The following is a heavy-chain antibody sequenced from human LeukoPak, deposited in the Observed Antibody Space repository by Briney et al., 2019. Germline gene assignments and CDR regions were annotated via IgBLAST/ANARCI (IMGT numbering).Heavy chain of an antibody. Sequence: TSQTLSLTCTVSGGSISSGTYFWSWIRQPAGKGLEWIGRLYTGGSTYYNPSLKSRVTISVDTSKNQFSLKLSSVTAADTAVYYYASYYDSSGYYYGDYWGQGTLVTVSS. CDR1: GGSISSGTYF. J-gene: IGHJ4*02. V-gene: IGHV4-61*02. CDR2: LYTGGST. CDR3: ASYYDSSGYYYGDY. D-gene: IGHD3-22*01.